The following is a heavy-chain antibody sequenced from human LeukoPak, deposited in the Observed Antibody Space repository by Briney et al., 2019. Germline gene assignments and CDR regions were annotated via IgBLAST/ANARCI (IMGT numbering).Heavy chain of an antibody. D-gene: IGHD5-18*01. CDR3: ARDGYSYGKNFDY. V-gene: IGHV3-11*04. Sequence: GGSLRFSCAASGFTFSDYYMSWIRQAPGEGLEWVSYISSSSSTIYYADSVKGRFTISRDNAKNSLHLQMNSLRAEDTAVYYCARDGYSYGKNFDYWGQGTLVTVSS. CDR2: ISSSSSTI. CDR1: GFTFSDYY. J-gene: IGHJ4*02.